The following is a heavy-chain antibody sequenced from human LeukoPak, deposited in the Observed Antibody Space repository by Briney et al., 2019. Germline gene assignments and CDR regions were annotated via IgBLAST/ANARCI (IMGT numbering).Heavy chain of an antibody. V-gene: IGHV3-30*18. J-gene: IGHJ6*02. D-gene: IGHD3-9*01. CDR2: ISYDGSNK. Sequence: PGGSLRLSCAASGFTFSSYGMHWVRQAPGKGLEWVAVISYDGSNKYYAGSVKGRFTISRDNSKNTLYLQMNSLRAEDTAVYYCAKRNGYFDYYGMDVWGQGTTVTVSS. CDR1: GFTFSSYG. CDR3: AKRNGYFDYYGMDV.